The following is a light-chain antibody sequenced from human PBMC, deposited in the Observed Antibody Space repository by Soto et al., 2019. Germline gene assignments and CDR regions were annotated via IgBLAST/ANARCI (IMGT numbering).Light chain of an antibody. CDR1: QSVSSN. CDR3: QQNDIWPHT. V-gene: IGKV3-15*01. J-gene: IGKJ2*01. CDR2: GAS. Sequence: EIVMTQSPATLSVSPGERATLSCRASQSVSSNFAWYQQKPGQAPMLLMYGASTRATGIPARFSGSGSGTEFTLTISSLQSEDFAVYYCQQNDIWPHTFGQGTKLEIK.